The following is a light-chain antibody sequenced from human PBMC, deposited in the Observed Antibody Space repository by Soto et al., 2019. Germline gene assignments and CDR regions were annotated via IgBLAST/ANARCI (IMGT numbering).Light chain of an antibody. V-gene: IGKV3-15*01. J-gene: IGKJ2*01. Sequence: EIVMTQSPATLSVSPGEGATLSCRASQSVSIHLAWYQQTPGQAPRLLIYAASTRATGIPARFSGSGSGTEFPLTISSLQSEDFAVYYCQQYNKWPDTFGQGTKLEIK. CDR2: AAS. CDR1: QSVSIH. CDR3: QQYNKWPDT.